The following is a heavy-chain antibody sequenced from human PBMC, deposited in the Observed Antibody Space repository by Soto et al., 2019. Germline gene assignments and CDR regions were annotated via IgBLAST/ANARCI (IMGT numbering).Heavy chain of an antibody. D-gene: IGHD2-15*01. Sequence: ASVKVSCKASRGTFSSYAMSWVRQAAGQGGEGVGGMSPIYATATYAQKFQGRVTITADESTSTAYMELSSLRSEDMAVYYCAREGEGCSGGSCSGYWFDPWGQGTLVTVSS. J-gene: IGHJ5*02. V-gene: IGHV1-69*13. CDR1: RGTFSSYA. CDR3: AREGEGCSGGSCSGYWFDP. CDR2: MSPIYATA.